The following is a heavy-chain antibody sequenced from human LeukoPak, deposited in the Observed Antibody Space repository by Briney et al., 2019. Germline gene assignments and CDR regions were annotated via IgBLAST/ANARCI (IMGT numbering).Heavy chain of an antibody. CDR3: ARQFSETTDYLDAFDI. Sequence: GGSLRLSCAASGFTFSSYAMHGVRQAPGKGLEWVAVISYAGSNKYYADSVKGRFTISRDNSKNTLYLQMNSLRGEDTAVYYCARQFSETTDYLDAFDIWGQGTMVTVSS. CDR2: ISYAGSNK. D-gene: IGHD3-16*01. J-gene: IGHJ3*02. V-gene: IGHV3-30-3*01. CDR1: GFTFSSYA.